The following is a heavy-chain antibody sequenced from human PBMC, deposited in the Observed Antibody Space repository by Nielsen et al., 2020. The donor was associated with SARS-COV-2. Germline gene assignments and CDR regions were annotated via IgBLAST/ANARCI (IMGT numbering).Heavy chain of an antibody. D-gene: IGHD3-3*01. CDR3: ARALTFGVVIRWFDP. V-gene: IGHV4-61*08. CDR2: IYYSGST. J-gene: IGHJ5*02. CDR1: GFSLSTSGMC. Sequence: SGPTLVKPTQTLTLTCTFSGFSLSTSGMCVSWIRQPPGKGLEWIGYIYYSGSTNYNPSLKSRVTISVDTSKNQFSLKLSSVTAADTAVYYCARALTFGVVIRWFDPWGQGTLVTVSS.